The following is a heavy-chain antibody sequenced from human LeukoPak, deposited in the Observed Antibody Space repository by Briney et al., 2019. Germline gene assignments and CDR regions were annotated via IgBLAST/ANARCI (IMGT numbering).Heavy chain of an antibody. CDR3: ARRGRYSSGWYYFDY. D-gene: IGHD6-19*01. CDR2: IYHSGST. J-gene: IGHJ4*02. CDR1: GGSISSSNW. V-gene: IGHV4-4*02. Sequence: PSETLSLTCAVSGGSISSSNWWSWVRQPPGKGLEWIGEIYHSGSTNYNPSLKSRVTISVDKSKNQFSLKLSSVTAADTAVYYCARRGRYSSGWYYFDYWGQGTLVTVSS.